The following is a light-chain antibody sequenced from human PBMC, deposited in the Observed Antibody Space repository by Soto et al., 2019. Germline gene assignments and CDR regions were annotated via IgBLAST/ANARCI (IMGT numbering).Light chain of an antibody. J-gene: IGLJ2*01. CDR2: SDN. Sequence: QSVLTQPPSAAGTPGQRVTIACSGSSSNIGSNPVSWYQPLPGTAPKSLIYSDNQRPSGVPDRISGSRSGTSASLAISGLQSEDEAEYYWAAWDDSLRGRVFGGGTKVTVL. CDR3: AAWDDSLRGRV. V-gene: IGLV1-44*01. CDR1: SSNIGSNP.